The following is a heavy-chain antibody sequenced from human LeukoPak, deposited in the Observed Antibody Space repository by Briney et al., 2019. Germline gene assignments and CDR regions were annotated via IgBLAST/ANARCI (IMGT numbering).Heavy chain of an antibody. Sequence: SETLSLTCNVSGGSIRGYYWSWIRQPPGKGLEWIGYIYYSGSTNYNPSLKSRVTISVDTSKNQFSLKLSSVTAADTAVYYCARDRGGDVYNLWFDPWGQGTLVTVSS. J-gene: IGHJ5*02. CDR3: ARDRGGDVYNLWFDP. D-gene: IGHD5-24*01. V-gene: IGHV4-59*01. CDR1: GGSIRGYY. CDR2: IYYSGST.